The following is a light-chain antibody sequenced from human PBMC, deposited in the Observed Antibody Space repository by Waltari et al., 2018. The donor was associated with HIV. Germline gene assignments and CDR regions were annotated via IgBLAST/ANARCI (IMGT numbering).Light chain of an antibody. CDR2: DVS. Sequence: QSALTQPASVSGSPGQSITISCTGTSSDAGGYNSLSWYQQHPGKAPKLMIYDVSNRPAGISKRVSGSKSGNTASRTISGLQAEDEADYYCSSYTSSSTRVFGTGTKVTVL. CDR1: SSDAGGYNS. J-gene: IGLJ1*01. V-gene: IGLV2-14*03. CDR3: SSYTSSSTRV.